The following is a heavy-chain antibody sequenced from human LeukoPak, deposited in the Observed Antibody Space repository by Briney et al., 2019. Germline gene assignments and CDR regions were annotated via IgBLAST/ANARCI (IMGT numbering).Heavy chain of an antibody. CDR1: GGSIKSNNW. Sequence: SETLSLTCAVSGGSIKSNNWWSWVRQPPGKGLEWIGEINHSGSTNYNPSLKSRVTISVDTSKNQFSLKLSSVTAADTAVYYCATFTAMVPNWGQGTLVTVSS. CDR3: ATFTAMVPN. CDR2: INHSGST. V-gene: IGHV4-4*02. J-gene: IGHJ4*02. D-gene: IGHD5-18*01.